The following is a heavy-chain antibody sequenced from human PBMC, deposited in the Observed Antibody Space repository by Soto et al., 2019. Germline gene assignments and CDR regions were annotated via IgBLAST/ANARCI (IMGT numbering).Heavy chain of an antibody. Sequence: QVHLVQSGAEVRKPGASVKVSCKGSGYTFTSYGIAWVRQAPGQGLEWMGWISAHNDNTNYAQKVQGRVTVTRDTSTSTACMELRNLRSDDTAVYYCARGRYGDYWGKGALVTVSS. CDR2: ISAHNDNT. V-gene: IGHV1-18*01. CDR3: ARGRYGDY. CDR1: GYTFTSYG. J-gene: IGHJ4*02. D-gene: IGHD1-1*01.